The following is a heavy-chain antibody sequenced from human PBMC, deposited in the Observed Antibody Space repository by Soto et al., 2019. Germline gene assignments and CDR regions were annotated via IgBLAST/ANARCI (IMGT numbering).Heavy chain of an antibody. J-gene: IGHJ6*02. CDR1: GYTFTSYY. CDR3: ARDTKHSSGGYPDYYYYYGMDV. V-gene: IGHV1-46*01. Sequence: ASVKVSCKASGYTFTSYYMHWVRQAPGQGLEWMGIINPSGGSTSYAQKFQGRVTMTRDTSTRTVYMELSSLRSEDTAVYYCARDTKHSSGGYPDYYYYYGMDVWGQGTTVTVSS. D-gene: IGHD6-19*01. CDR2: INPSGGST.